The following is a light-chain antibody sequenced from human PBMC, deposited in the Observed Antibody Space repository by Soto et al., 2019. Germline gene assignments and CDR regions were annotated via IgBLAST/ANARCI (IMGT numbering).Light chain of an antibody. CDR1: SGHSSYI. J-gene: IGLJ3*02. V-gene: IGLV4-60*02. Sequence: QPVLTQSSSASASLGSSVKLTCTLSSGHSSYIIAWHQQQPGQAPRDLIHLEGRGSYNRGRGIPDRFSGSSSGPDRYLTISKLQFEDEADYYCETWDSSTWVFGGGTKLTVL. CDR2: LEGRGSY. CDR3: ETWDSSTWV.